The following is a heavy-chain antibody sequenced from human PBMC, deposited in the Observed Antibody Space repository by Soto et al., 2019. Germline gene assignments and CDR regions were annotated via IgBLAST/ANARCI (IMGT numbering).Heavy chain of an antibody. CDR3: ARDPVVVTATGLLYFDF. Sequence: QVQLQESGPGLVKPSGTLSLTCAVSGGPISSSKWWSWVRQPPGKGLEWIGEIYHSGSTNYNPSLKSRVTISVDKSKSQFSLKLSSVTAADTAVFCCARDPVVVTATGLLYFDFWGQGTLVTVSS. J-gene: IGHJ4*02. CDR1: GGPISSSKW. CDR2: IYHSGST. D-gene: IGHD2-21*02. V-gene: IGHV4-4*01.